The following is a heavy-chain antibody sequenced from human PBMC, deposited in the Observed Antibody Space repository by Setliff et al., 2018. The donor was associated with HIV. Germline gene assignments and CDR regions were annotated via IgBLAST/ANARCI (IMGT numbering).Heavy chain of an antibody. CDR2: FYTTGST. J-gene: IGHJ6*02. CDR1: GGSISSYY. D-gene: IGHD5-12*01. CDR3: AREIWGQVAHVPYGMDV. Sequence: NPSETLSLTCTVSGGSISSYYWSWIRQPAGKGLEWIGRFYTTGSTNYNPSLKSRVTMSVDTSKNQFSLKVRYVTAADTAIYYCAREIWGQVAHVPYGMDVWGQGTTVTVSS. V-gene: IGHV4-4*07.